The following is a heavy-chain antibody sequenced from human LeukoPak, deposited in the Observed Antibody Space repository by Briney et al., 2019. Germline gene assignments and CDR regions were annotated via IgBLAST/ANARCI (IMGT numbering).Heavy chain of an antibody. Sequence: PPETLSLTCGVSGGSFSGHYWTWLRQTPGKGLEWTGEINHGGVTNYNPSLKSRVSISIDTSTNEISLNMSSVTAADTGIYYCARGRNWQTFYHYYMDVWGKGATVTVS. CDR3: ARGRNWQTFYHYYMDV. CDR2: INHGGVT. J-gene: IGHJ6*03. CDR1: GGSFSGHY. V-gene: IGHV4-34*01. D-gene: IGHD1-14*01.